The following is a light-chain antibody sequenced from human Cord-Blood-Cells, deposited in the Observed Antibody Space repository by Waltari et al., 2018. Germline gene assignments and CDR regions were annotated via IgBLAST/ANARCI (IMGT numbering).Light chain of an antibody. CDR2: GAS. CDR3: QQYGSSPYS. CDR1: QSVRSSY. J-gene: IGKJ2*03. Sequence: EIALMQSPGTMSSSPGERASLSCRASQSVRSSYLAWYQQKPGQAPRLLIYGASSRATGIPDRFSGSGSGTDFTLTISRLEPEDFAVYYCQQYGSSPYSFGQGTKLEIK. V-gene: IGKV3-20*01.